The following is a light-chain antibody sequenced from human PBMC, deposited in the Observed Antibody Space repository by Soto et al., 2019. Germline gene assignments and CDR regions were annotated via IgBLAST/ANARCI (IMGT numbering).Light chain of an antibody. J-gene: IGKJ1*01. Sequence: DIQMTQSPSILSASIGDRVTISCRASQSISVWLAWYQQKPGKAPRVLIFDATALESGVPSRFSGSGSGTEFTLTINSLQPDDFATYYCQQYHTSWWTFGQGTKVDIK. CDR1: QSISVW. V-gene: IGKV1-5*01. CDR2: DAT. CDR3: QQYHTSWWT.